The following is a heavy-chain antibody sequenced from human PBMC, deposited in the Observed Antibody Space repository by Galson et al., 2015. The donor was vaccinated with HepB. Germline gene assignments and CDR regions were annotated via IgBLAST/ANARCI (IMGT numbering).Heavy chain of an antibody. CDR2: IYPGDSDT. J-gene: IGHJ5*02. V-gene: IGHV5-51*01. CDR3: ARRTAAAVTWFGP. CDR1: GYSLTTYW. Sequence: QSGAEVKKPGESLRISCKGSGYSLTTYWIGWVRQMPGKGLEWMGIIYPGDSDTRYSPSFQGQVTISADKSISTAYLQWSSLKASDTAMYYCARRTAAAVTWFGPWGQGTLVTVSS. D-gene: IGHD6-13*01.